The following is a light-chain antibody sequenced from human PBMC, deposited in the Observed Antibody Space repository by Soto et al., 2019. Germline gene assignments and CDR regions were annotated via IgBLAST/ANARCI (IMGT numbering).Light chain of an antibody. CDR1: QSFSRSY. CDR2: GAS. V-gene: IGKV3-20*01. CDR3: QQYGTSVWT. Sequence: ESVLTQSPGTLSLSPGERATLSCRASQSFSRSYLAWYQQKPGQAPRLVIYGASSRATGIPDRFSGSGSGTDFTLTISRLEPEDFAVYYCQQYGTSVWTFGQGTKLEIK. J-gene: IGKJ2*01.